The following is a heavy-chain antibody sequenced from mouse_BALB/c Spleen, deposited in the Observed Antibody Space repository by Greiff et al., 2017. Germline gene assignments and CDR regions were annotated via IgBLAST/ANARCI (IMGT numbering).Heavy chain of an antibody. CDR1: GFNIKDTY. J-gene: IGHJ3*01. Sequence: VQLKQSGAELVKPGASVKLSCTASGFNIKDTYMHWVKQRPEQGLEWIGRIDPANGNTKYDPKFQGKATITADTSSNTAYLQISSLTSEDTAVYYCARDGNYLAWFAYWGQGTLVTVSA. V-gene: IGHV14-3*02. CDR3: ARDGNYLAWFAY. D-gene: IGHD2-1*01. CDR2: IDPANGNT.